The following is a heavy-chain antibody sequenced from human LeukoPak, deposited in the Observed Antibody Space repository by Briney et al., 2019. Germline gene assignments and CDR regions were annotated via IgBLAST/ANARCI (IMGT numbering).Heavy chain of an antibody. Sequence: SETLSLTCTVSGGSISSGDYYWSWIRQPPGKGLEWIGYIYYSGSTYYNPSLKSRVTISVDTSKNQFSLKLSSVTAADTAVYYCARDRQALFDYWGQGTLATVSS. CDR1: GGSISSGDYY. V-gene: IGHV4-30-4*08. J-gene: IGHJ4*02. CDR3: ARDRQALFDY. CDR2: IYYSGST.